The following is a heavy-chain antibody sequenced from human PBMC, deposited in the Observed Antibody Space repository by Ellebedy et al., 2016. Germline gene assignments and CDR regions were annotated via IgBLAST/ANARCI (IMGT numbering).Heavy chain of an antibody. D-gene: IGHD3-16*02. CDR3: ATTPSYGSY. CDR2: VHPGGTT. V-gene: IGHV3-53*01. J-gene: IGHJ4*02. CDR1: GFTFSGSA. Sequence: GESLKISXAVSGFTFSGSAMHWVRQAPGKGLEWVSLVHPGGTTDYADSVKGRFTISTDYSKNTLYLQMNSLRAEDTAVYYCATTPSYGSYWGQGTLVTVSS.